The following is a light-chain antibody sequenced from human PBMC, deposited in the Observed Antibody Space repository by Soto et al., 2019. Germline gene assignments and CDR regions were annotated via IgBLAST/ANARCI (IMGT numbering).Light chain of an antibody. J-gene: IGLJ2*01. CDR2: DVS. Sequence: QSVLTQPPSVSGSPGQSVTISCTGTSSDVGGYNYVSWYQQLPGKAPKLMIYDVSNRPSGVSNRFSGSKSGNSASLTISGLQAEDEADYYCRSYTSSSTVLVFGGGTQLTVL. CDR1: SSDVGGYNY. CDR3: RSYTSSSTVLV. V-gene: IGLV2-14*01.